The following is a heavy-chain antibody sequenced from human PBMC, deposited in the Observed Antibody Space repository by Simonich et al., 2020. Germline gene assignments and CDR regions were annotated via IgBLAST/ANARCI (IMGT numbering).Heavy chain of an antibody. J-gene: IGHJ4*02. CDR2: ISYYESNK. D-gene: IGHD2-21*02. CDR1: GFTFSSYA. V-gene: IGHV3-30*07. Sequence: QVQLVESGGGVVQPGRSLRLSCAASGFTFSSYAMHWVRQAPGKGREWVAIISYYESNKYYADSVKGRFTISRDNSKNTLYLQMNSLRAEDTAVYYCARDGERYCGGDCYSYFDYWGQGTLVTVSS. CDR3: ARDGERYCGGDCYSYFDY.